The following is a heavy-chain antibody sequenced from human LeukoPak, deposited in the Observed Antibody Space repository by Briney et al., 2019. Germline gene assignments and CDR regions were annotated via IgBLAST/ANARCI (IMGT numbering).Heavy chain of an antibody. J-gene: IGHJ4*02. V-gene: IGHV2-26*01. CDR3: ARLGGYYDFWSGYYPGSYFDY. CDR1: GFSLSNARMG. D-gene: IGHD3-3*01. CDR2: IFSNDEK. Sequence: SGPVLVKPTETLTLTCTVSGFSLSNARMGVSWIRQPPGKALEWLAHIFSNDEKSYSTSLKSRLTITKDTSKNQVVLTMTNMDPVDTATYYWARLGGYYDFWSGYYPGSYFDYWGQGTLVTVSS.